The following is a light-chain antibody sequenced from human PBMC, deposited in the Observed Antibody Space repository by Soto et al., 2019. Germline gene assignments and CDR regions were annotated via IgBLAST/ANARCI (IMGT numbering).Light chain of an antibody. CDR1: QSLVYSDGKTY. Sequence: VVMTQSPLSLPVIFGKPASIYCRYIQSLVYSDGKTYLNWFPQRPGQSPRRRMYKVSNRDSGVQDRFSGSGSGTEFTLPISSLKSEEFAVDDCQQYHYWWTFGQGTKVDIK. J-gene: IGKJ1*01. V-gene: IGKV2-30*01. CDR2: KVS. CDR3: QQYHYWWT.